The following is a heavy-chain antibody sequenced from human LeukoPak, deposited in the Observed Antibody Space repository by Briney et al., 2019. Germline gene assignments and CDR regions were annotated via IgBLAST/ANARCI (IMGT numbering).Heavy chain of an antibody. CDR1: GYTFTGYY. V-gene: IGHV1-2*02. CDR2: INPNSGGT. D-gene: IGHD2-15*01. CDR3: ARGVHCSGGSCYGNWFDP. Sequence: ASVKVSCKASGYTFTGYYIHWVRQAPGQGLECMGWINPNSGGTNYAQKFQGRVTMTRATSISTAYMELSRLRSDDTAVYYCARGVHCSGGSCYGNWFDPWGQGTLVTVSS. J-gene: IGHJ5*02.